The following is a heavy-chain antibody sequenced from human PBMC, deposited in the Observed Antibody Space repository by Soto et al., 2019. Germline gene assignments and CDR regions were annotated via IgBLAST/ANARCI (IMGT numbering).Heavy chain of an antibody. J-gene: IGHJ4*02. CDR3: AIDRQPDDRWTIDS. V-gene: IGHV3-23*01. CDR2: IIGGGDT. D-gene: IGHD1-1*01. CDR1: GFTFSTYT. Sequence: GGSLRLSCAASGFTFSTYTMNWVRQGPGQGLEWVSAIIGGGDTYYADSVRGRFTISRDDSKSTLYLQMNSLRVEDTAIYYCAIDRQPDDRWTIDSWGQGAQVPVSS.